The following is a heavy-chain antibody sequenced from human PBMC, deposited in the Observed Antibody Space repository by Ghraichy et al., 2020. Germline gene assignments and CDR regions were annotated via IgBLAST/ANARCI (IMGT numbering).Heavy chain of an antibody. D-gene: IGHD3-10*01. Sequence: SCEASGFPFSSYGMHWVRQAPGKGLEWVAVISYHGSDDYYADSVKGRFTISRDNSKNTLYLQMNSLRAKDTAVYYCAKGGFYGLDTGDYYYMDVWGKGTTVSVSS. CDR1: GFPFSSYG. CDR2: ISYHGSDD. V-gene: IGHV3-30*18. J-gene: IGHJ6*03. CDR3: AKGGFYGLDTGDYYYMDV.